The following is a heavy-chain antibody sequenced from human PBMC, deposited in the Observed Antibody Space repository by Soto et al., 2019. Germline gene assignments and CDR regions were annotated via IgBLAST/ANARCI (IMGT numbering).Heavy chain of an antibody. CDR1: GYTFTSYY. CDR2: INPSGGST. J-gene: IGHJ4*02. D-gene: IGHD2-2*01. Sequence: GASVKVSWKAAGYTFTSYYMHWVRQAPGQGLEWMGIINPSGGSTSYAQKFQGRVTMTRDTSTSTVYMELSSLRSEDTAVYYCARSVVPAALSPDLDYWGQGTLVTVSS. CDR3: ARSVVPAALSPDLDY. V-gene: IGHV1-46*01.